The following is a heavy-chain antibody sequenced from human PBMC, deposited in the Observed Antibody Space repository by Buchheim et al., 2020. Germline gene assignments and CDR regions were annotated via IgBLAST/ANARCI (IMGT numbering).Heavy chain of an antibody. J-gene: IGHJ6*02. D-gene: IGHD2-15*01. CDR2: IYHSGST. Sequence: QVQLQESGPGLVKPSETLSLTCAVSGGSISSSNWRSWVRQPPGKGLEWIGEIYHSGSTNYNPSLKSRVTISVDKSKNQFSLKLSSVTAADTAVYYCARGGASGQVAVAATLYYYGMDVWGQGTT. CDR1: GGSISSSNW. V-gene: IGHV4-4*02. CDR3: ARGGASGQVAVAATLYYYGMDV.